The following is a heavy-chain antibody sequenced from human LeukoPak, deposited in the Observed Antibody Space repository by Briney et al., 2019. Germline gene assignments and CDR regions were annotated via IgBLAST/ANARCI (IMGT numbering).Heavy chain of an antibody. J-gene: IGHJ4*02. CDR3: AKESTMYYYGSGPFDY. Sequence: GGSLRLSCAASGFTSDDYAMHWVRQAPGKGLEWVSGISWNSGSIGYADSVKGRFTISRDNAKNSLYLQMNSLRAEDTALYYCAKESTMYYYGSGPFDYWGQGTLVTVSS. V-gene: IGHV3-9*02. CDR2: ISWNSGSI. CDR1: GFTSDDYA. D-gene: IGHD3-10*01.